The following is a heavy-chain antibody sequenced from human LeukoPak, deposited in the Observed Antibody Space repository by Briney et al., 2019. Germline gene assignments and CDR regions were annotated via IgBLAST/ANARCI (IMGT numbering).Heavy chain of an antibody. J-gene: IGHJ1*01. CDR3: ARDYYDSSGYAEYFQH. CDR2: IIPTFGTA. Sequence: SVKLSCKASGGTFTSYAISWVRQAPGQGLEWMGGIIPTFGTANYAQKFQGRVTITADESTSTAYMELSRLRSDDAAVYYCARDYYDSSGYAEYFQHWGQGTLVTVSS. D-gene: IGHD3-22*01. CDR1: GGTFTSYA. V-gene: IGHV1-69*13.